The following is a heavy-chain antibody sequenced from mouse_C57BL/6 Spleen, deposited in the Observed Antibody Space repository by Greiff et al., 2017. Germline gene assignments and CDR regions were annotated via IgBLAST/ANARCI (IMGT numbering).Heavy chain of an antibody. J-gene: IGHJ2*01. D-gene: IGHD1-1*01. Sequence: QVQLQQSGPALVKPGASVKISCKASGYAFSSSWMNWVKQRHGTGLERIGRIYPGDGGTNYNGKFRGKATQTADKSSSTAYMQLSSLTSEDSAVYFCAREGEDYGSSFFDYWGQGTTLTVSS. CDR1: GYAFSSSW. V-gene: IGHV1-82*01. CDR3: AREGEDYGSSFFDY. CDR2: IYPGDGGT.